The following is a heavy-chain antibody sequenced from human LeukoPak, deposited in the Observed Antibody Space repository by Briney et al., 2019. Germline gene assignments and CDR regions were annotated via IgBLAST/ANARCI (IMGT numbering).Heavy chain of an antibody. V-gene: IGHV1-69*13. CDR1: GGTFSSYA. J-gene: IGHJ3*02. CDR3: ARELQGAFDI. CDR2: IIPIFGTA. Sequence: ASVKVSCKASGGTFSSYAISWVRQAPGQGLEWMGGIIPIFGTANYAQKFQGRVTITADESTSTAYMELSSLRSEDTAVYYCARELQGAFDIWGQGTMVTVSS. D-gene: IGHD4-11*01.